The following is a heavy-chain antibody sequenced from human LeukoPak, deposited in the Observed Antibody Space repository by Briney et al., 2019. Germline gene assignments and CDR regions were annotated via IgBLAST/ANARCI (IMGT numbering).Heavy chain of an antibody. CDR2: IYYSGST. Sequence: SETLSLTCTVSGGSISSYYWSWIRQPPGKGLEWIGYIYYSGSTNYNPSLKSRVTISVDTSKSQFSLKLSSVTAADTAVYYCARGRSGYGEIDYWGQGTLVTVSS. D-gene: IGHD5-12*01. CDR3: ARGRSGYGEIDY. J-gene: IGHJ4*02. V-gene: IGHV4-59*01. CDR1: GGSISSYY.